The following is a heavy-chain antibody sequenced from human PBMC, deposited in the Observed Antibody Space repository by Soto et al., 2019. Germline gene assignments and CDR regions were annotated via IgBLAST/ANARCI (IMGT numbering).Heavy chain of an antibody. D-gene: IGHD2-15*01. CDR1: GFTFSSYW. J-gene: IGHJ4*02. Sequence: EVQLVESGGGLVQPGGSLRLSCATSGFTFSSYWMTWVRQAPGKGLEWVANIKQDGSEKYYVDSVKGRFTISRDNAKNPLYLQMNSRRAEDTAVDYCSRHLCSCGSCLFNYWGQGTLVTVSS. CDR3: SRHLCSCGSCLFNY. V-gene: IGHV3-7*02. CDR2: IKQDGSEK.